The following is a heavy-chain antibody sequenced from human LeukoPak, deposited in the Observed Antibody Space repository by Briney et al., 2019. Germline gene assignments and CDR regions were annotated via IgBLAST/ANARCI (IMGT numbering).Heavy chain of an antibody. Sequence: ASVKVSCKASGYTFTGYYLHWVRQAPGQGLEWRGWINPNSGDTKYAQKFQGGVSMTTETSISTAYIELNSLRSDNTAVYSCARETRHAFDIWGQGTMVVASS. CDR3: ARETRHAFDI. V-gene: IGHV1-2*02. CDR2: INPNSGDT. J-gene: IGHJ3*02. CDR1: GYTFTGYY.